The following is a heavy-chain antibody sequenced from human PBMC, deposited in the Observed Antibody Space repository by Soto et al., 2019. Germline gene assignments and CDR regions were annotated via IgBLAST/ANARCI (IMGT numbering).Heavy chain of an antibody. V-gene: IGHV4-30-4*01. CDR3: ARVRLELLMMTYNWFDP. CDR2: IYYSGST. J-gene: IGHJ5*02. Sequence: SETLSLTCTVSGGSINSGDYYWSWIRQPPGKGLEWIGYIYYSGSTYYNLSLKSRLTISVDTSMNQFSLKLSSVTAADTAVYYCARVRLELLMMTYNWFDPWGQGTLVTSPQ. D-gene: IGHD1-7*01. CDR1: GGSINSGDYY.